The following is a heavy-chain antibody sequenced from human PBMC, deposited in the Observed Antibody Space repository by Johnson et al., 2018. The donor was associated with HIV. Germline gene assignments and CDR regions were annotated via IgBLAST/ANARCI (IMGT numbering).Heavy chain of an antibody. D-gene: IGHD6-6*01. CDR1: GFTFSSYS. CDR3: ARDQYSTSDDDAFDI. CDR2: ISSSSSTI. J-gene: IGHJ3*02. V-gene: IGHV3-48*01. Sequence: MQLVESGGGVVQPGRSLRLSCAASGFTFSSYSMNWVRQAPGKGLEWVSYISSSSSTIYYADSVKGRFTISRDNAKNSLNLQMNSLRAEDTALYYCARDQYSTSDDDAFDIWGQGTMVTVSS.